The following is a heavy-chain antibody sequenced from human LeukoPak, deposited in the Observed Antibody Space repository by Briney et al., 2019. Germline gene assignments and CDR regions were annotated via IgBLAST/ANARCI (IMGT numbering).Heavy chain of an antibody. J-gene: IGHJ3*02. CDR3: ARGGGSGTMIVAFDI. V-gene: IGHV3-21*01. Sequence: PGGSLRLSCAASGFTFSSYSMNWVRQAPGKGLEWVSSISSSSSYIYYADSVKGRFTISRDNAKNSLYLQMNSLRAEDTAVYYCARGGGSGTMIVAFDIWGQGTMVTVSS. CDR2: ISSSSSYI. D-gene: IGHD3-10*01. CDR1: GFTFSSYS.